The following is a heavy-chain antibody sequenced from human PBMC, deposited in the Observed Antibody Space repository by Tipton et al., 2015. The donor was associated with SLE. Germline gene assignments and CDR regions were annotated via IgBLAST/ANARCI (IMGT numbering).Heavy chain of an antibody. CDR2: ISTYNGNT. Sequence: QVQLVQSGAEVKKAGASMKVSCKASGYTFSNYGISWERQAPGQGLEWMGWISTYNGNTNSAQKLQGRVTMTTDTSTSTAYMELRSLRSDDTAVYYCARGRMTRYGFDIWGQGTMVTVSS. V-gene: IGHV1-18*01. CDR1: GYTFSNYG. D-gene: IGHD2-21*02. CDR3: ARGRMTRYGFDI. J-gene: IGHJ3*02.